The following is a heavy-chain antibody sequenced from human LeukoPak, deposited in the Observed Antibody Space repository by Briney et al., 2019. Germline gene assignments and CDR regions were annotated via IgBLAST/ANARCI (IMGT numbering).Heavy chain of an antibody. CDR2: ISSSGGRI. Sequence: GGSLRLSCAASGFTFSSYAMNWARQAPGRGLHWVSLISSSGGRIEYADSVKGRFTISRDNSRNMVYLQMNSLRAEDTAIYYCAKKRGLSVVPTLVCDYWGEGPLVSVP. J-gene: IGHJ4*02. V-gene: IGHV3-23*01. CDR3: AKKRGLSVVPTLVCDY. D-gene: IGHD5-12*01. CDR1: GFTFSSYA.